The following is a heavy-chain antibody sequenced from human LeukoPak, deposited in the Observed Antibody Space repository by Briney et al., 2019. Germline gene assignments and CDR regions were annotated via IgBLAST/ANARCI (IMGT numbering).Heavy chain of an antibody. CDR1: GYSFTSYW. J-gene: IGHJ6*03. CDR3: ARHCPYCSSTSCYPYDYYMDV. CDR2: IYPGDSDT. V-gene: IGHV5-51*01. Sequence: GESLKISCKGSGYSFTSYWIGWVRQMPGKGLEWMGIIYPGDSDTRYSPSFQGQVTISADKSISTAYLQWSSLKASDTAMYYCARHCPYCSSTSCYPYDYYMDVWGKGTTVTVSS. D-gene: IGHD2-2*01.